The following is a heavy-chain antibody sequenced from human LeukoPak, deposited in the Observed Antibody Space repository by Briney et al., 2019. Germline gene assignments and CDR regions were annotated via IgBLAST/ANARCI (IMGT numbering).Heavy chain of an antibody. J-gene: IGHJ4*02. CDR2: INSDGSST. Sequence: GGSLRLSCAASGFTVSSNYMSWVRQAPGKGLVWVSRINSDGSSTSYADSVKGRFTISRDNAKNTLYLQMNSLRAEDTALYYCAKDMSADSSGWYNYYFGYWGQGTLVTVSS. V-gene: IGHV3-74*01. D-gene: IGHD6-19*01. CDR3: AKDMSADSSGWYNYYFGY. CDR1: GFTVSSNY.